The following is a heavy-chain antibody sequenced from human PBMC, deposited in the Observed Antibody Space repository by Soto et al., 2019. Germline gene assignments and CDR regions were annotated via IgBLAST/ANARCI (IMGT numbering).Heavy chain of an antibody. V-gene: IGHV3-23*01. J-gene: IGHJ4*02. CDR2: INVDDSA. CDR3: AKNYYFDH. CDR1: GLTFSAYA. Sequence: GGSLRLSCAASGLTFSAYAMSWVRQAPGMGLEWVSSINVDDSAYYADSVKGRFTISRDNSKSTVFLELSSLRVEDTATFYCAKNYYFDHWGQGTQVTVSS.